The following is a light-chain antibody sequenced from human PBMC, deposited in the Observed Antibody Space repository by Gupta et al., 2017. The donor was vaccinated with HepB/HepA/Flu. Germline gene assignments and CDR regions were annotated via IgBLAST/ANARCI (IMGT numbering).Light chain of an antibody. CDR1: QILSSY. Sequence: VETQTPATMSLSTGERATLSWRAIQILSSYLAWYQQKPGQAPRLLIYDASNRATGIPARFSGSGSGTDFTLTISSLEPEDFAVYYCQQRSNWPRTFGPGTRLEIK. V-gene: IGKV3-11*01. CDR3: QQRSNWPRT. J-gene: IGKJ5*01. CDR2: DAS.